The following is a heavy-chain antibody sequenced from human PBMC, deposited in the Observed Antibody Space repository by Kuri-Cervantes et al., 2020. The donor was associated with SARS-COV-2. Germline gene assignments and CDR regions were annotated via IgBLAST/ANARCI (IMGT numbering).Heavy chain of an antibody. Sequence: GGSLRLSCAASGFTFSDYYMSWIRQAPGKGLEWVSYISSSSSYTNCADSVEGRFTISRDNAKNSLYLQMNSLRAEDTAVYYCASEYCSSTSCRDHGYYYYGMDVWGQGTTVTVSS. CDR3: ASEYCSSTSCRDHGYYYYGMDV. CDR2: ISSSSSYT. CDR1: GFTFSDYY. D-gene: IGHD2-2*01. V-gene: IGHV3-11*05. J-gene: IGHJ6*02.